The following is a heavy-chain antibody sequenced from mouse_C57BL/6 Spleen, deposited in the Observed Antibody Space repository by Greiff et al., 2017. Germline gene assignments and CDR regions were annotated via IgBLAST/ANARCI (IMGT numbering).Heavy chain of an antibody. CDR1: GYTFTDYY. Sequence: VQLQQSGAELVRPGASVKLSCKASGYTFTDYYINWVKQRPGQGLEWIARIYPGSGNPYYNEKFKGKATLTAEKSSSTAYMQLSSLTSEDSAVYFCARSETAQAWFAYWGQGTLVTVSA. D-gene: IGHD3-2*02. CDR3: ARSETAQAWFAY. V-gene: IGHV1-76*01. CDR2: IYPGSGNP. J-gene: IGHJ3*01.